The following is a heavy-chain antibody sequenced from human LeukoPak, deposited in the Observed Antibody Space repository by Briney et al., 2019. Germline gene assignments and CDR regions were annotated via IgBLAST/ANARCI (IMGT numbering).Heavy chain of an antibody. D-gene: IGHD1-26*01. Sequence: PSETLSLTCSVSAGSISSSKWWSWVRQSPLKGLEWIGEIYLYGTTNYNPSLESRLTMSVDRSKNQFSMKLGSVTAADTAVYYCARQKWEQQGRDYYFNGLDVWGPGTTVIVSS. CDR1: AGSISSSKW. J-gene: IGHJ6*02. CDR2: IYLYGTT. CDR3: ARQKWEQQGRDYYFNGLDV. V-gene: IGHV4-4*02.